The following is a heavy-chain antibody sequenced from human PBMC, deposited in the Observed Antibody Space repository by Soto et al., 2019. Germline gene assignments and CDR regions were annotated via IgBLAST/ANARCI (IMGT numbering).Heavy chain of an antibody. V-gene: IGHV3-21*02. D-gene: IGHD6-6*01. CDR1: GFTFSSYS. CDR3: ARNESSTIYGVDV. Sequence: EVQLVESGGGLVKPGGSLRLSCAASGFTFSSYSMNWVRQAPGKGLEWVSSISSSSFSINYAGSVKGRFSISRDNAQNSLHLQMHHFRPSDAAVYYCARNESSTIYGVDVWGQGTRVTGSS. CDR2: ISSSSFSI. J-gene: IGHJ6*02.